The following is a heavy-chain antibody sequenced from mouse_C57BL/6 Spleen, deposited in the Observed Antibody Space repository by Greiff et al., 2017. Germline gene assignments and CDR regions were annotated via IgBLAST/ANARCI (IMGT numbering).Heavy chain of an antibody. Sequence: VQLQQPGAELVRPGTSVKLSCKASGYTFTSYWMHWVKQRPGQGLEWIGVIDPSDSYTNYNQKFKGKATLTVDTSSSTAYMQLSSLTSEDSAVYYCARKNPVSFYFDDWGQGTTLTVSS. CDR3: ARKNPVSFYFDD. J-gene: IGHJ2*01. CDR1: GYTFTSYW. V-gene: IGHV1-59*01. CDR2: IDPSDSYT.